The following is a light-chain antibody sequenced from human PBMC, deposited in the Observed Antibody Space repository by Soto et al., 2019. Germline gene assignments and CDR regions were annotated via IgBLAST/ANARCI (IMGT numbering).Light chain of an antibody. Sequence: QSALTQPASVSGSPGQSITISCTGTSSDVGGYNYVSWYQQHPGKAPKLMIYDVSNRPSGVSNRFSGSKSGNTASLTISGLQADDEADYYCSSYTSSSPYVFGTGTQLTVL. CDR1: SSDVGGYNY. J-gene: IGLJ7*01. CDR3: SSYTSSSPYV. V-gene: IGLV2-14*01. CDR2: DVS.